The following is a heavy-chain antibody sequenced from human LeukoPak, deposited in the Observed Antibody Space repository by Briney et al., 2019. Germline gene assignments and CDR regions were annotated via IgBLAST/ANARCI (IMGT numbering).Heavy chain of an antibody. Sequence: TGGSLRLSCAACGFTFGSSWMDWVRQAPGKGLEWVANINQDGSERNFVDSVKGRFTISRDNAKNSLYLQMNSLRTEDTAVYYCSRSLNYWGQGSLVTVSS. J-gene: IGHJ4*02. CDR2: INQDGSER. CDR3: SRSLNY. CDR1: GFTFGSSW. V-gene: IGHV3-7*01.